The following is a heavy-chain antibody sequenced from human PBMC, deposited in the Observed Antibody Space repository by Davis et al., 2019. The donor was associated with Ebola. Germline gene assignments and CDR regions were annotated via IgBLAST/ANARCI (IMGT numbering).Heavy chain of an antibody. J-gene: IGHJ3*02. CDR1: GYTFTNYD. CDR3: AFRYGSDAFDI. Sequence: ASVKVSCKASGYTFTNYDISWVRQATGQGLEWMGWMNPNSGNTGYAQKLQDRVTMTRNTSISTAYMELSSLRSEDAAVYYCAFRYGSDAFDIWGQGTMVTVSS. D-gene: IGHD2-15*01. CDR2: MNPNSGNT. V-gene: IGHV1-8*01.